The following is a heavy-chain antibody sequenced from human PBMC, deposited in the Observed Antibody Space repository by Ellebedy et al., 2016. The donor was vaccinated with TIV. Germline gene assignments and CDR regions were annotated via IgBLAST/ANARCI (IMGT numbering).Heavy chain of an antibody. Sequence: AASVKVSCKASGYTFTSYDINWVRQAPGQGLEWLGRIIPILGIANYAQKIQGRVTITADKSTSTAYMELSSLRSEDTDVYYCAKSACYYDSSGYLHNYWGQGTLVTVSS. D-gene: IGHD3-22*01. J-gene: IGHJ4*02. CDR1: GYTFTSYD. CDR2: IIPILGIA. CDR3: AKSACYYDSSGYLHNY. V-gene: IGHV1-69*04.